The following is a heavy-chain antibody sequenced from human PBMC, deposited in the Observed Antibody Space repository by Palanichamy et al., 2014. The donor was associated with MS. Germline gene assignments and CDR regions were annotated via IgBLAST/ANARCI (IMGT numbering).Heavy chain of an antibody. D-gene: IGHD1-26*01. CDR1: GGSISSYY. CDR2: IYYSGST. J-gene: IGHJ4*02. CDR3: ARARVGANLSFDY. Sequence: QVQLQESGPGLVKPSETLSLTCTVSGGSISSYYWSWIRQPPGKGLEWIGYIYYSGSTNYNPSLKSRVTISVDTSKNQFSLKLSSVTAADTAVYHCARARVGANLSFDYWGQGTLVTVSS. V-gene: IGHV4-59*01.